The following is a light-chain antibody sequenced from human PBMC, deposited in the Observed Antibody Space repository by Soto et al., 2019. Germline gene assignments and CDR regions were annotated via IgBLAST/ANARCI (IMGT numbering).Light chain of an antibody. CDR3: SSFTSSRIVV. CDR1: SSDVGGYNY. CDR2: EVS. J-gene: IGLJ2*01. Sequence: QSALTQPASVSGSPGQSITIPCTGTSSDVGGYNYVSWYQQHPGKAPKLVIYEVSNRPSGVSNRFSGSKSGNTASLTISGLQAEHEADYYCSSFTSSRIVVFGGGTKVTVL. V-gene: IGLV2-14*01.